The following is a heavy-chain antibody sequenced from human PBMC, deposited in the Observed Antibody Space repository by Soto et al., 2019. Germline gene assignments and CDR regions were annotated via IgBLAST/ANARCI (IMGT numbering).Heavy chain of an antibody. CDR3: ARDAGEVAATQYSFSGMDV. CDR1: GFTFSSYY. CDR2: IGTAGDT. D-gene: IGHD2-15*01. Sequence: GGSLRLSCAASGFTFSSYYMHWVRQATGKGLEWVSAIGTAGDTYYPGSVKGRFTISRENAKNSLYLQMNSLRAEDTAVYYCARDAGEVAATQYSFSGMDVWGQGTTVTVSS. V-gene: IGHV3-13*01. J-gene: IGHJ6*02.